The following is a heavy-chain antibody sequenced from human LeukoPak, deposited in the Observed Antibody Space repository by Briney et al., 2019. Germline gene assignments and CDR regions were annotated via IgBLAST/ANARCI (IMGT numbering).Heavy chain of an antibody. J-gene: IGHJ6*02. D-gene: IGHD3-9*01. CDR2: IIPIFGIA. Sequence: ASVKVSCKASGGTFSSYAISWVRQAPGQGLEWMGRIIPIFGIANYAQKFQGRVTITADKSTSTAYMELSSLRSEDTDVYYCARGAPPYYDIPRGMDVWGQGTTVTVSS. V-gene: IGHV1-69*04. CDR1: GGTFSSYA. CDR3: ARGAPPYYDIPRGMDV.